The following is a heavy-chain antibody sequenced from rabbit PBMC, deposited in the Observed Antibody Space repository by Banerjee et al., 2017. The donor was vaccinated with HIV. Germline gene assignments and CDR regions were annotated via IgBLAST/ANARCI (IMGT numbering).Heavy chain of an antibody. D-gene: IGHD4-1*01. Sequence: QEQLEESGGDLVKPGASLTLTCKASGFDLSSYYYMCWVRQAPGKGLEWIACIYTTSSGDKYYASWAKGRFAISNASSTTMTLQGTSLTAAATATYFCARDLSSSGWSDFDLGGQGTLVTVS. CDR3: ARDLSSSGWSDFDL. CDR2: IYTTSSGDK. J-gene: IGHJ4*01. V-gene: IGHV1S45*01. CDR1: GFDLSSYYY.